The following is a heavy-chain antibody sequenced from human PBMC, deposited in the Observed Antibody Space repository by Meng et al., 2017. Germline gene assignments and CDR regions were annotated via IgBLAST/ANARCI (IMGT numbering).Heavy chain of an antibody. D-gene: IGHD3-10*01. CDR3: ARGLRITMVRGVKGWFDP. CDR2: INHSGST. J-gene: IGHJ5*02. CDR1: GGSFSGYY. Sequence: QPGGPGLLKPAETLSLTCAVYGGSFSGYYWSWIRQPPGKGLEWIGEINHSGSTNYNPSLKSRVTISVDTSKNQFSLKLSSVTAADTAVYYCARGLRITMVRGVKGWFDPWGQGTLVTVSS. V-gene: IGHV4-34*01.